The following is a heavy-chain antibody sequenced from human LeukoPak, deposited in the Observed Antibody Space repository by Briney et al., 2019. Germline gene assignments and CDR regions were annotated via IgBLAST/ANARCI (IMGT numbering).Heavy chain of an antibody. CDR3: ASSGSYRFDY. V-gene: IGHV3-48*02. D-gene: IGHD1-26*01. CDR2: ITASGTAM. CDR1: GFTFSSYS. Sequence: GGSLRLSCVASGFTFSSYSMNWDRQAPGKGLEWVSHITASGTAMFYADSVKGRFTISRDNAKNSLYLQMNSLRDEDTAVYYCASSGSYRFDYWGQGTLVTVSS. J-gene: IGHJ4*02.